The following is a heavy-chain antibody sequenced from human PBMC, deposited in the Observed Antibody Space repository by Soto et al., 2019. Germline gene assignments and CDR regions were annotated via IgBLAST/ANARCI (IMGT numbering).Heavy chain of an antibody. D-gene: IGHD3-16*02. J-gene: IGHJ4*02. Sequence: PGGSLRLSCAASGFTFSSYSMNWVRQAPGKGLEWVSSISSSSSYIYYADSVKGRFTISRDNAKNSLYLQMNSLRAEDTAVYYCARGFPRVMITFGGVIPIGFDYWGQGTLVTVSS. V-gene: IGHV3-21*01. CDR3: ARGFPRVMITFGGVIPIGFDY. CDR2: ISSSSSYI. CDR1: GFTFSSYS.